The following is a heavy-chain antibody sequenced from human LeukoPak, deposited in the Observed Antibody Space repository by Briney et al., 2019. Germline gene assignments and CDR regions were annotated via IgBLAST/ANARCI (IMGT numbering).Heavy chain of an antibody. D-gene: IGHD2/OR15-2a*01. Sequence: GGSLRLSRAASGFTFSSYGMHWVRQAPGKGLEWVAVIWYDGSNKYYADSVKGRFTISRDNSKNTLYLQMNSLRAEDTAVYYCAKPEGSMVYYYYGMDVWGQGTTVTVSS. CDR1: GFTFSSYG. CDR2: IWYDGSNK. V-gene: IGHV3-30*02. CDR3: AKPEGSMVYYYYGMDV. J-gene: IGHJ6*02.